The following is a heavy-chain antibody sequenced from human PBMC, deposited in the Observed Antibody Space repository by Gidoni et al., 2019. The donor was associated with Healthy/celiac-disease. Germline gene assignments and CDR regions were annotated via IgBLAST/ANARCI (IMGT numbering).Heavy chain of an antibody. CDR3: ARGGYSSSTGDY. CDR2: IIPIFGTA. J-gene: IGHJ4*02. CDR1: GATFSSYA. Sequence: QVQLVQSGAEAKKLGSSVKVSCKASGATFSSYAIRWVRQAPGQGLEWMGGIIPIFGTANYAQKFQCRVTITANESTSTAYMELSSLRSEDTAVYYCARGGYSSSTGDYWGQGTLVTVSS. V-gene: IGHV1-69*01. D-gene: IGHD6-13*01.